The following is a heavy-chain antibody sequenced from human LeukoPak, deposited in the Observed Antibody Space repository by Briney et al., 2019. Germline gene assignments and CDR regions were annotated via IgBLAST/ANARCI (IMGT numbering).Heavy chain of an antibody. D-gene: IGHD3-9*01. V-gene: IGHV3-7*02. J-gene: IGHJ5*01. CDR2: IKEDGSQK. CDR1: GFTFSSHW. CDR3: AKWDYDILTGYYWFGS. Sequence: GGSLRLSCAASGFTFSSHWMSWVRQAPGRGLEWVANIKEDGSQKYYVDSVKGRFTISRDNAKNSLYLQMNSLRAEDTAVYYCAKWDYDILTGYYWFGSWGQGALVTVSS.